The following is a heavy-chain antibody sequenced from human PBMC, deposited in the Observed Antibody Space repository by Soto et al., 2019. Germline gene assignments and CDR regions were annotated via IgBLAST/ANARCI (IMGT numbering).Heavy chain of an antibody. CDR1: GGSISSYY. Sequence: SETLALTCTVSGGSISSYYWSWIRQPPGKGLEWIGYIYYSGSTNYNPSLKSRVTISVDTSKNQFSLKLSSVTAADTAVYYCARRPYFDGCPERDPYYGMDVWGQGTTVTVSS. J-gene: IGHJ6*02. V-gene: IGHV4-59*08. CDR3: ARRPYFDGCPERDPYYGMDV. CDR2: IYYSGST. D-gene: IGHD3-9*01.